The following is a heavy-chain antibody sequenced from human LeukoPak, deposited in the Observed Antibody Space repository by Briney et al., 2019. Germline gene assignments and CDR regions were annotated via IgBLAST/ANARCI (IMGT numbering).Heavy chain of an antibody. V-gene: IGHV5-51*01. D-gene: IGHD1-26*01. CDR3: ARQGQQLGARWFDP. CDR2: IYPGDSDT. Sequence: GESLKISCKGSGYSFTTYWIAWVRQMPGKGLEWMGVIYPGDSDTRYSPSFQGQVTLSADKSISTAYLQWSSLKASDTAMYYCARQGQQLGARWFDPWGQGTLVTVSS. J-gene: IGHJ5*02. CDR1: GYSFTTYW.